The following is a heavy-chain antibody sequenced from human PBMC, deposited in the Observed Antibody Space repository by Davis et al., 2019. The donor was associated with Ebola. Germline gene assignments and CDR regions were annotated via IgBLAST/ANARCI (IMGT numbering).Heavy chain of an antibody. Sequence: ASVKVSCKASGYTFTSYGISWVRQAPGQGLEWMGWISADNGNTNYAQKVQGRVTMTTDTSTSTAYMELKSLRSDDTAVYYCARQDYTYYYYYGMDVWGQGTTVTVSS. CDR2: ISADNGNT. D-gene: IGHD4-11*01. V-gene: IGHV1-18*01. J-gene: IGHJ6*02. CDR3: ARQDYTYYYYYGMDV. CDR1: GYTFTSYG.